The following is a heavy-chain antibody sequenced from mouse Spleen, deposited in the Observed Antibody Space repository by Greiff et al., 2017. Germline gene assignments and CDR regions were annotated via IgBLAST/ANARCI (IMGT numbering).Heavy chain of an antibody. V-gene: IGHV1-55*01. J-gene: IGHJ4*01. CDR2: IYPGSGST. D-gene: IGHD4-1*01. CDR1: GYTFTSYW. Sequence: QVQLQQPGAELVKPGASVKMSCKASGYTFTSYWITWVKQRPGQGLEWIGDIYPGSGSTNYNEKFKSKATLTVDTSSSTAYMQLSSLTSEDSAVYYCARTNWDEGYAMDYWGQGTSVTVSS. CDR3: ARTNWDEGYAMDY.